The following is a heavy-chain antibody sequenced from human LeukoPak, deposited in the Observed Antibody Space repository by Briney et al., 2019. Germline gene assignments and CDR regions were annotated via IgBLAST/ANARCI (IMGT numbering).Heavy chain of an antibody. V-gene: IGHV3-23*01. D-gene: IGHD3-10*01. Sequence: GGSLRLSCAASGFTFISYAMRWVRQAPGKGLEWVSDISGSGGSTYYADSVKGRFTISRDNSKNTLYLQMNSLRAEDTAVYYCAKGPTYYYGSGSYFDYWGQGTLVTVSS. J-gene: IGHJ4*02. CDR3: AKGPTYYYGSGSYFDY. CDR2: ISGSGGST. CDR1: GFTFISYA.